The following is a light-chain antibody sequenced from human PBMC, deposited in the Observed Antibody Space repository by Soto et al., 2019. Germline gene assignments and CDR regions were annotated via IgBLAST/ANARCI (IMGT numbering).Light chain of an antibody. J-gene: IGKJ1*01. CDR2: AAS. Sequence: DIQMTQSPSSLSASVGYRVTITCRASQSISSYLNWYQQKPGKAPKLLIYAASSLQSGVPSRFSGSGSGTDFTLTISSLQPEDFATYYCQQSYSTHRTFGQGTKVEIK. V-gene: IGKV1-39*01. CDR1: QSISSY. CDR3: QQSYSTHRT.